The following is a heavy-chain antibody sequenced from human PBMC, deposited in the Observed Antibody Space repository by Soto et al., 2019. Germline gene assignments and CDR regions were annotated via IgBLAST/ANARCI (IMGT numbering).Heavy chain of an antibody. CDR3: AKDDLPNRYYDSSGYCLDY. D-gene: IGHD3-22*01. Sequence: PGGSLRLSCAASGFTFSSYAMSWVRQAPGKGLEWVSAISGSGGSTYYADSVKGRFTISRDNSKNTLYLQMNSLRAEDTAVYYCAKDDLPNRYYDSSGYCLDYWGQGTLVTVSS. J-gene: IGHJ4*02. V-gene: IGHV3-23*01. CDR2: ISGSGGST. CDR1: GFTFSSYA.